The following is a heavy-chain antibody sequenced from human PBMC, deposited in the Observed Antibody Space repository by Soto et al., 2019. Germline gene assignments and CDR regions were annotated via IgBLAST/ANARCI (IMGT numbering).Heavy chain of an antibody. V-gene: IGHV1-18*04. CDR3: VRGEATDY. CDR1: GYKYRDYG. CDR2: ITTDNGDT. J-gene: IGHJ4*02. Sequence: ASVKVSCKTSGYKYRDYGINWVRQAPGQGLEWVGWITTDNGDTRYAQKVQGRVTLTTDSSTSTAYMELRSLTYDDTATYYCVRGEATDYWGQGTLVTVPQ.